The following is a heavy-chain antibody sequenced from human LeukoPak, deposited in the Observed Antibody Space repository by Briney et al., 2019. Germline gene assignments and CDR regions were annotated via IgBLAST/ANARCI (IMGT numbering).Heavy chain of an antibody. J-gene: IGHJ2*01. Sequence: GRSLRLSCAASGFTFSSHGMHWVRQAPGKGLEWVAVIGREGRAKYYADSVKGRFTLSRDNSINTLYLEMNSLRDEDTAVYYCAREATWGNWYFDLWGRGTLVTVSS. CDR3: AREATWGNWYFDL. V-gene: IGHV3-30*03. CDR1: GFTFSSHG. CDR2: IGREGRAK. D-gene: IGHD3-16*01.